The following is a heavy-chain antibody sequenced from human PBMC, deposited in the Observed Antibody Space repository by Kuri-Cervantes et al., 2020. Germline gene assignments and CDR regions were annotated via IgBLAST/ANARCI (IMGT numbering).Heavy chain of an antibody. Sequence: SETLSLTCTVSGGSVSSTSYYWNWVRQPPGKGLEWIGYFSHSGSTNSNPSLKSRVTISVDTSKNQFSLNLSSVTAADTAVYYCARPIYYGSGSYAFWSQGTLVTVSS. V-gene: IGHV4-61*01. CDR3: ARPIYYGSGSYAF. CDR1: GGSVSSTSYY. D-gene: IGHD3-10*01. CDR2: FSHSGST. J-gene: IGHJ4*02.